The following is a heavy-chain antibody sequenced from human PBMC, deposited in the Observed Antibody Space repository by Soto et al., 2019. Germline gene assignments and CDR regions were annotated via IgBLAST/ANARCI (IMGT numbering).Heavy chain of an antibody. J-gene: IGHJ3*02. CDR2: INPGSGAA. Sequence: QVQLVQSGAEVKKPGASVKISCTASGYTVTTHYMHWVRQAPGRGLEWMGAINPGSGAAKYTQTFQDRVTMIRDTSTNTVYMEMSALRSEDTAVFYCARGGEVGVAGSAAFDMWGQGTMVTVSS. CDR3: ARGGEVGVAGSAAFDM. V-gene: IGHV1-46*01. D-gene: IGHD3-3*01. CDR1: GYTVTTHY.